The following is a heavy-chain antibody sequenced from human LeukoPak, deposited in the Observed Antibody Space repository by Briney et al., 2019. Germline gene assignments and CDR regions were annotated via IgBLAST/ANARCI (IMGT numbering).Heavy chain of an antibody. Sequence: GRSLRLSCAASGFTFDDYAMHWVRQAPGKGLEWVSGISWNSGSIGYADSVKGRFTISRDNAKNSLYLQMSSLRAEDTALYYCAKDTDGSGSYPFDYWGQGTLVTVSS. V-gene: IGHV3-9*01. CDR3: AKDTDGSGSYPFDY. J-gene: IGHJ4*02. CDR2: ISWNSGSI. D-gene: IGHD3-10*01. CDR1: GFTFDDYA.